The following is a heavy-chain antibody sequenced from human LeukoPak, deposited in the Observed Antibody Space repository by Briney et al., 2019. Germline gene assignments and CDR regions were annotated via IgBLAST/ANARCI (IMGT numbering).Heavy chain of an antibody. Sequence: TLSLTCTVSGGSISSGSYYWSWIRQPAGKGLEWIGRIYTSGSTNYNPSLKSRVTISVDTSKNQFSLKLSSVTAADTAVYYCAREVSQYSSSWYEYYYYYYYMDVWGKGTTVTISS. V-gene: IGHV4-61*02. CDR1: GGSISSGSYY. CDR3: AREVSQYSSSWYEYYYYYYYMDV. J-gene: IGHJ6*03. D-gene: IGHD6-13*01. CDR2: IYTSGST.